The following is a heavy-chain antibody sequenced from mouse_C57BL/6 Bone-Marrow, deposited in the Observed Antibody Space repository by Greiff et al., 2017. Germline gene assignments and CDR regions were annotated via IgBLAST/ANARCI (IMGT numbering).Heavy chain of an antibody. CDR2: IYPRDGST. Sequence: VQLQQSGPELVKPGASVKLSCKASGYTFTSYDINWVKQRPGQGLEWIGWIYPRDGSTKYNEKFKGKATLTVDTSSSTAYMELHSLTSEYSAVYFGARDYGSSYWYFDFWGTGTTVTVSS. CDR1: GYTFTSYD. J-gene: IGHJ1*03. V-gene: IGHV1-85*01. CDR3: ARDYGSSYWYFDF. D-gene: IGHD1-1*01.